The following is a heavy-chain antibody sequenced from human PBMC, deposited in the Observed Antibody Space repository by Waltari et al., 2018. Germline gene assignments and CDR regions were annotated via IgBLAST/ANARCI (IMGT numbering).Heavy chain of an antibody. CDR1: GFIFIDYC. Sequence: EVQVVQTGAEVKKPGTSVKLSCKLSGFIFIDYCMHWVRQAPGKGLEWLGLVDPEDVKIGYSDKFEGRLTISADTSTDTTYMELRSLTSEDTALYFCATDRMKATPVKRTFGHWGQGTLVTVSS. V-gene: IGHV1-69-2*01. D-gene: IGHD4-17*01. CDR2: VDPEDVKI. J-gene: IGHJ5*02. CDR3: ATDRMKATPVKRTFGH.